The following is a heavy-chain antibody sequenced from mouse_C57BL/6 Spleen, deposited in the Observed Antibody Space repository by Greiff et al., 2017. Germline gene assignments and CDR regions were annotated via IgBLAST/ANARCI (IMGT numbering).Heavy chain of an antibody. CDR3: ARWGYGSEDYFDY. J-gene: IGHJ2*01. CDR1: GYTFTSYW. Sequence: QVQLQQSGAELAKPGASVKLSCKASGYTFTSYWMHWVKQRPGQGLEWIGYINPSSGYTKYNQKFKEKATLTADNASSTAYMQLSSLTYEDSAVYYCARWGYGSEDYFDYWGQGTTLTVSS. D-gene: IGHD1-1*01. V-gene: IGHV1-7*01. CDR2: INPSSGYT.